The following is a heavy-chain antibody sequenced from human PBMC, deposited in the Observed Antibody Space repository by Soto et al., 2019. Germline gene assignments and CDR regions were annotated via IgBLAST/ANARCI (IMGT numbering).Heavy chain of an antibody. D-gene: IGHD7-27*01. Sequence: GGSLRLSCADSGFTFSSYSMNWVRQAPGKGLEWVSSISSSSSYIYYADSVKGRFTSSRDNANTELYLQMNSLRAEYMAVDYCARASWGSFGAFDIWGQGTMATVSS. CDR3: ARASWGSFGAFDI. J-gene: IGHJ3*02. CDR1: GFTFSSYS. CDR2: ISSSSSYI. V-gene: IGHV3-21*06.